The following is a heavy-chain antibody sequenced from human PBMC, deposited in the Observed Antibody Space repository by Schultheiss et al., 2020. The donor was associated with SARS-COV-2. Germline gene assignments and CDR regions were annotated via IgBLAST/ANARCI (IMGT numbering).Heavy chain of an antibody. V-gene: IGHV1-8*03. D-gene: IGHD3-22*01. Sequence: ASVKVSCKASGGTFSSYAINWVRQATGQGLEWMGWMNPNSGNTGDAQKFQGRVTITSNTSISTAYMELSSLRSEDTAVYYCARGTYDSSGYWSAAFDNWGQGTLGTVSS. CDR1: GGTFSSYA. J-gene: IGHJ4*02. CDR2: MNPNSGNT. CDR3: ARGTYDSSGYWSAAFDN.